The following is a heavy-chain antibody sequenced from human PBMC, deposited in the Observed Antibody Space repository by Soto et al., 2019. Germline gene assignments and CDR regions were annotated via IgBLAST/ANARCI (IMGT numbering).Heavy chain of an antibody. J-gene: IGHJ6*02. CDR1: GFTFDDYA. V-gene: IGHV3-43*02. CDR2: IRGDGGST. Sequence: GGSLRLSCAASGFTFDDYAMHWVRQAPGKGLEWVSLIRGDGGSTYYADSGKGQFTNSRDSSKNSLYLQMNSLRTEDTALYYCAKDIFRPEPKPTSTHGVVVIYYYDGMDVWGQGTTVTVSS. D-gene: IGHD3-22*01. CDR3: AKDIFRPEPKPTSTHGVVVIYYYDGMDV.